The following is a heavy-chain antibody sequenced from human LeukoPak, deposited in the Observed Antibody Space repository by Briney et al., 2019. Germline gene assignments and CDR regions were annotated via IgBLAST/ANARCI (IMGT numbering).Heavy chain of an antibody. V-gene: IGHV3-21*01. Sequence: GGSLRLSCAASGFTFSSYSMNWVRQAPGKGLEWVSSISSSSSYIYYADSVKGRFTISRDNAKNSLYLQMNSLRVEDTAVYYCARDPDIVVVPAARRRGAFDIWGQGTMVTVSS. D-gene: IGHD2-2*01. CDR2: ISSSSSYI. J-gene: IGHJ3*02. CDR1: GFTFSSYS. CDR3: ARDPDIVVVPAARRRGAFDI.